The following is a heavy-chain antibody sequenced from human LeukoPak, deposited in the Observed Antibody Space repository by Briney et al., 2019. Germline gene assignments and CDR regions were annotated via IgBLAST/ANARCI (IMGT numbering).Heavy chain of an antibody. V-gene: IGHV3-15*01. D-gene: IGHD3-10*01. CDR1: GFTFSNAW. CDR2: IKSKTDGGTT. J-gene: IGHJ4*02. CDR3: TTDYYGSGTTRGGYYFDY. Sequence: PGGSLRLSCAASGFTFSNAWMSWVRQAPGKGLEWVGRIKSKTDGGTTDYAAPVKGRFTISRDDSKNTLYLQMNSLKTEDTDVYYCTTDYYGSGTTRGGYYFDYLGQGTLVTVSS.